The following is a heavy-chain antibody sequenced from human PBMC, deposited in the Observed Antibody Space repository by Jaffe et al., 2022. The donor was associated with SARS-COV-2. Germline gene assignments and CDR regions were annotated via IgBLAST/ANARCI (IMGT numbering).Heavy chain of an antibody. CDR2: IWYDGSNK. V-gene: IGHV3-33*01. Sequence: QVQLVESGGGVVQPGRSLRLSCAASGFTFSSYGMHWVRQAPGKGLEWVAVIWYDGSNKYYADSVKGRFTISRDNSKNTLYLQMNSLRAEDTAVYYCARDRSVGATLDAFDIWGQGTMVTVSS. CDR1: GFTFSSYG. J-gene: IGHJ3*02. CDR3: ARDRSVGATLDAFDI. D-gene: IGHD1-26*01.